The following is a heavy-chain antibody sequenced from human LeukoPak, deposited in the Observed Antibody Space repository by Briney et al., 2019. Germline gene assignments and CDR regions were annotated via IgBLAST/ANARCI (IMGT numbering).Heavy chain of an antibody. CDR2: INPSGGST. V-gene: IGHV1-46*01. CDR3: ARASSSSWYVEMLFY. CDR1: GYTFTSYY. Sequence: GASVKVSCKASGYTFTSYYMHWVRQAPGQGLEWMGIINPSGGSTSYAQKFQGRVTMTRDMSTSTVYMELSSLRSEDTAVYYCARASSSSWYVEMLFYWGQGTLVTVSS. J-gene: IGHJ4*02. D-gene: IGHD6-13*01.